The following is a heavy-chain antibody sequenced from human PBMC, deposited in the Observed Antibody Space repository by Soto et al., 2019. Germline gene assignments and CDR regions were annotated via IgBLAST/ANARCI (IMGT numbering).Heavy chain of an antibody. J-gene: IGHJ5*02. CDR3: VRDGTKTLRDWFEP. CDR1: GASISGFY. CDR2: IYATGTT. D-gene: IGHD1-1*01. V-gene: IGHV4-4*07. Sequence: SETLSLTCTVSGASISGFYWSWIRKSAGKGLEWIGRIYATGTTDYNPSLKSRVMMSVDTSKKQFSLKLRSVTAADTAVYYCVRDGTKTLRDWFEPWGQGISVTVSS.